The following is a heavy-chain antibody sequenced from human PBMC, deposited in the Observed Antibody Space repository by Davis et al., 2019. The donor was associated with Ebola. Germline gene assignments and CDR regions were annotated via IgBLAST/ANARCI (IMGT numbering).Heavy chain of an antibody. CDR3: AREFRDGYNHYYFDY. CDR2: ISAFKGKT. Sequence: AASVKVSCKAFGYSFVTYGISWVRKAPGQGLEWMGWISAFKGKTHYAQKFQGRMTLTTDTPTSTAYMELESLRSDDTAVYYCAREFRDGYNHYYFDYWGQGTLVTVSS. V-gene: IGHV1-18*04. J-gene: IGHJ4*02. CDR1: GYSFVTYG. D-gene: IGHD5-24*01.